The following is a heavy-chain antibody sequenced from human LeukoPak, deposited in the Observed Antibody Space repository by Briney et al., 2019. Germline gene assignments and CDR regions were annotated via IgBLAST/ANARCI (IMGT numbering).Heavy chain of an antibody. V-gene: IGHV3-23*01. D-gene: IGHD6-19*01. CDR1: GFTFSSYA. CDR2: ISGSGGST. CDR3: AKIPLAVGLSPYDY. J-gene: IGHJ4*02. Sequence: GGSLRLSCAASGFTFSSYAMSWVRQAPGKGLEWVSAISGSGGSTYYADSVKGRFTISRDNTKNTLYLQMNSLRAEDTAVYYCAKIPLAVGLSPYDYWGQGTLVTVSS.